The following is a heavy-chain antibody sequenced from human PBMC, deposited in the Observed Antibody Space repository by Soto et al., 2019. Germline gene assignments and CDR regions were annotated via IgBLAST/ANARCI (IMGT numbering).Heavy chain of an antibody. V-gene: IGHV3-7*01. J-gene: IGHJ4*02. CDR1: GFTIGDYW. Sequence: EVQLVESGGGLVQPGGSLRLSCAASGFTIGDYWMSWVRQAPGKGLEWVANIKQDGSEKYYVDSVKGRFTISRDSAKHSLYLQMNSLRGEDTAVYYCARTIVVVVPDNFDHWGQGTLVTVSS. CDR3: ARTIVVVVPDNFDH. D-gene: IGHD3-22*01. CDR2: IKQDGSEK.